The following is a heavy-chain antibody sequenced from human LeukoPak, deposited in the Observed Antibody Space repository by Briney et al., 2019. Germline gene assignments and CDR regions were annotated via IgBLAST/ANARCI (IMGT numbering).Heavy chain of an antibody. J-gene: IGHJ1*01. CDR3: ATYITGTTKYFQH. CDR2: IIPMFGTV. CDR1: GGTFSNYA. D-gene: IGHD1-7*01. Sequence: SVKVSCKASGGTFSNYAIGWVRQAPGQGLEWMGGIIPMFGTVNYAQKFQGRVTITTDESTSTAYMELSNLRSEDTALYYCATYITGTTKYFQHWGQGTLVTVSS. V-gene: IGHV1-69*05.